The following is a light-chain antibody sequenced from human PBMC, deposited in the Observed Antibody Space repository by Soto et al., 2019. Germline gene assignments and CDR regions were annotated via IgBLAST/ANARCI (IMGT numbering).Light chain of an antibody. CDR1: QSISNS. J-gene: IGKJ4*01. CDR3: RQYVSYPVT. Sequence: DMQMTQSPSTLSASVGDRVTITCRASQSISNSLAWYQQKAGKAPNLLIYKASSLESGVPSRFSGSGSGTEFTLTISSLQPDDVATYYCRQYVSYPVTFGGGTKVEMK. CDR2: KAS. V-gene: IGKV1-5*03.